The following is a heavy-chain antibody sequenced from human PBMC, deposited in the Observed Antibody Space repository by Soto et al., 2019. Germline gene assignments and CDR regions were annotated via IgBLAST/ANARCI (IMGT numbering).Heavy chain of an antibody. CDR1: GYTLTELS. Sequence: ASVKVSCKVSGYTLTELSMHWVRQAPGKGLEWMGGFDPEDGETIYAQKFQGRVTMTEDTSTDTAYMELSSLRSEDTAVYYCATGVTTGKGSAAYYFDYWGQGTLVTVSS. J-gene: IGHJ4*02. V-gene: IGHV1-24*01. CDR2: FDPEDGET. D-gene: IGHD1-1*01. CDR3: ATGVTTGKGSAAYYFDY.